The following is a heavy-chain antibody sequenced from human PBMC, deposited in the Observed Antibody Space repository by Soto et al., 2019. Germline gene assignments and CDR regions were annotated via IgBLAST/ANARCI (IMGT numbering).Heavy chain of an antibody. Sequence: SETLSLTCNVSGGSVSGSYWSWIRQSPGTGLEWIGYIFYSGATKYNPSLESRVTILVDSSKNEFSLKLTSVTPADTAVYYCAKAGSYSGSSGRVDQWCQGILVTVSS. D-gene: IGHD3-22*01. J-gene: IGHJ4*02. CDR2: IFYSGAT. CDR3: AKAGSYSGSSGRVDQ. V-gene: IGHV4-59*02. CDR1: GGSVSGSY.